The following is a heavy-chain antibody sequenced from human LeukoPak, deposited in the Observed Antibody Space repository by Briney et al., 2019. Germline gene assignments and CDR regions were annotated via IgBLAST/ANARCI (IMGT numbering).Heavy chain of an antibody. D-gene: IGHD6-13*01. Sequence: GGSLRLSCAATGFTFSSYAMTWVRQAPGKGLEWISAISGSAYSTSYADSVKGRFTISRDNAKNSLYLQMNSLRVEDTAVYYCARVVSSWQRNWFDPWGQGTLVTVSS. CDR2: ISGSAYST. CDR1: GFTFSSYA. V-gene: IGHV3-23*01. J-gene: IGHJ5*02. CDR3: ARVVSSWQRNWFDP.